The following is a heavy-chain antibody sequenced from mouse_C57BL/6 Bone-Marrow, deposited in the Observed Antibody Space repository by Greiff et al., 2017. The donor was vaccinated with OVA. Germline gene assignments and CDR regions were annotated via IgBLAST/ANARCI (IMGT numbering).Heavy chain of an antibody. CDR3: TLNWDSWFAY. D-gene: IGHD4-1*01. CDR1: GFNIKDDY. J-gene: IGHJ3*01. CDR2: IDPENGDT. Sequence: VQLQQSGAELVRPGASVKLSCTASGFNIKDDYMHWVKQRPEQGLEWIGWIDPENGDTEYASKFQGKATITADTSSNTAYLQLSSLTSEDTAVYYCTLNWDSWFAYWGQGTLVTVSA. V-gene: IGHV14-4*01.